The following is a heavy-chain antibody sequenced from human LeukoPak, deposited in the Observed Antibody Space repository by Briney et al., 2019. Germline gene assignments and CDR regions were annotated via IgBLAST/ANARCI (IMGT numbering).Heavy chain of an antibody. V-gene: IGHV1-18*01. CDR1: GYTSTSYG. D-gene: IGHD6-13*01. CDR3: AREAQRAAAGPYYFDY. J-gene: IGHJ4*02. Sequence: ASVKVSCKASGYTSTSYGISWVRQAPGQGLEWMGWISAYNGNTNYAQKLQGRVTMTTDTSTSTAYMELRSLRSDDTAVYYCAREAQRAAAGPYYFDYWGQGTLVTVSS. CDR2: ISAYNGNT.